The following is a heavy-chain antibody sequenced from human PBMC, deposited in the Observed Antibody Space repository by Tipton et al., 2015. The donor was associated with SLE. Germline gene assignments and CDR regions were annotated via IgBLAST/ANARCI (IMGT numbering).Heavy chain of an antibody. CDR1: GFSFSSYA. CDR3: AKHSRYYTSSYFDY. Sequence: SLRLSCAASGFSFSSYAMSWVRQAPGKGLEWVSVIYSGGSSTYYAASVKGRFTISRDNSKNTLYLHMNSLRAEDTAVYYCAKHSRYYTSSYFDYWGQGSLVTVSS. J-gene: IGHJ4*02. V-gene: IGHV3-23*03. D-gene: IGHD3-3*01. CDR2: IYSGGSST.